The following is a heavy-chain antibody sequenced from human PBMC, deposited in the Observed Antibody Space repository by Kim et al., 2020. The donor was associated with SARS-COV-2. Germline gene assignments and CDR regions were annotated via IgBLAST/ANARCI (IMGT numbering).Heavy chain of an antibody. V-gene: IGHV3-21*01. CDR1: GFTFSSYS. CDR2: ISSSSSYI. D-gene: IGHD4-17*01. Sequence: GGSLRLSCAASGFTFSSYSMNWVRQAPGKGLEWVSSISSSSSYIYYADSVKGRFTISRDNAKNSLYLQMNSLRAEDTAVYYCARGGPYETTDYGMDVWGQGTTVTVSS. J-gene: IGHJ6*02. CDR3: ARGGPYETTDYGMDV.